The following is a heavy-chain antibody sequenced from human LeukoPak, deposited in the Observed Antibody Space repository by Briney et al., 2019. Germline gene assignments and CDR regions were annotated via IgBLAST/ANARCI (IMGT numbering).Heavy chain of an antibody. CDR2: IKTETDGGTT. J-gene: IGHJ4*02. CDR3: TTPQLWLRGALGY. CDR1: GFTFGDHA. V-gene: IGHV3-15*01. Sequence: PGGSLRLSCSASGFTFGDHAMSWVRQAPGKGLEWVGRIKTETDGGTTDYAAPVKGRFTISRDDSKNTLYLQMNSLKTEDTAVYYCTTPQLWLRGALGYWGQGTLVTVTS. D-gene: IGHD5-18*01.